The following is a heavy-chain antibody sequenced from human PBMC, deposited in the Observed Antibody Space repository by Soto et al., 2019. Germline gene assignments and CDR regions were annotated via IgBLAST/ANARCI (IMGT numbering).Heavy chain of an antibody. Sequence: QVQLVQSGAEVKKPGASLKISCEASGYDFTRHGLQWVRQAPGQGLEWMGWINAGNGNTKYSRKFQGRVTNGRDMSATTAYIEVTSLTSEDTAIYYCAREGAHYAPFDLWGQGTLVTVSS. CDR2: INAGNGNT. V-gene: IGHV1-3*01. J-gene: IGHJ5*02. CDR3: AREGAHYAPFDL. D-gene: IGHD3-16*01. CDR1: GYDFTRHG.